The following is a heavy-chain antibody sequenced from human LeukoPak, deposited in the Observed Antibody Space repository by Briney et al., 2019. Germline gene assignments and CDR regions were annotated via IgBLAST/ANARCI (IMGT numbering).Heavy chain of an antibody. J-gene: IGHJ4*02. CDR2: IWFDGNNY. V-gene: IGHV3-33*01. D-gene: IGHD6-13*01. Sequence: GGSLRLSCAASGFTFSTYGMHWVRQAPGKGLEWVAVIWFDGNNYYYADSVKGRFTISRDNSKNMLYLQMASLRAEDTAVYYCARMGIAAVGAYYFDYWGQGTLVAVSS. CDR3: ARMGIAAVGAYYFDY. CDR1: GFTFSTYG.